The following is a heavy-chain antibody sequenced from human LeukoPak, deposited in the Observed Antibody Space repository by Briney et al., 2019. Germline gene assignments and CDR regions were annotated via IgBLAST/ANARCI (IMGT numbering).Heavy chain of an antibody. J-gene: IGHJ6*04. Sequence: SETLSLTCTVSGGSISSYYWSWIRQPAGKGLEWIGRIYTSGSTNYNPSLKSRVTMSVDTSKNQFSLKLSSVTAADTAVYYCARDDFWSGYWPKPLDVWGKGTTVTVSS. CDR1: GGSISSYY. D-gene: IGHD3-3*01. V-gene: IGHV4-4*07. CDR2: IYTSGST. CDR3: ARDDFWSGYWPKPLDV.